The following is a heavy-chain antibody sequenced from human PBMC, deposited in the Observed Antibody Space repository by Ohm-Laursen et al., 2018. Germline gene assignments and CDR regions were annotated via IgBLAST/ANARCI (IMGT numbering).Heavy chain of an antibody. CDR2: ISVSGGTT. V-gene: IGHV3-23*01. CDR3: ATFYNHAGSGWGRPCDH. CDR1: GFTFSSYE. D-gene: IGHD3-22*01. Sequence: SLRLSCAASGFTFSSYEMNWVRQAPGKGLEWVSFISVSGGTTYYRDSVKGRFTISRDNSKNSLYLQMNTLRVDDTAVYYCATFYNHAGSGWGRPCDHWGQGTLVTVSA. J-gene: IGHJ4*02.